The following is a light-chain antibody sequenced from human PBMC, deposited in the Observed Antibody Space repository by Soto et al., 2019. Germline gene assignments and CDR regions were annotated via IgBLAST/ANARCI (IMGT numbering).Light chain of an antibody. CDR1: RSNIGAGYD. V-gene: IGLV1-40*01. Sequence: QSVLTQPPSVSGAPGQRVTISCTGSRSNIGAGYDVHWYQQLPGTAPKRLIYRNTNRPSGVPDRFSGSKSGTSASLAIAGLQAGDEGDYYCQSYDSSLSGAMFGGGTKVTVL. CDR3: QSYDSSLSGAM. CDR2: RNT. J-gene: IGLJ3*02.